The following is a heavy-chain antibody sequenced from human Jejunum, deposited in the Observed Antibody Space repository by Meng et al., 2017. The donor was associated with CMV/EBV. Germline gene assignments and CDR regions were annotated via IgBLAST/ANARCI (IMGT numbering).Heavy chain of an antibody. J-gene: IGHJ4*02. V-gene: IGHV1-18*01. CDR1: GYTFTNYG. D-gene: IGHD1-26*01. CDR2: ISAYNGDT. CDR3: ARVEVGITSGDY. Sequence: QAQLEESGGEVKKPGASVKVSCKASGYTFTNYGITWVLQAPRQGLEWMGWISAYNGDTNYAQTLQGRVTMTTDTSTSTDYMELRSLRPDDTAVYYCARVEVGITSGDYWGQGTLVTVSS.